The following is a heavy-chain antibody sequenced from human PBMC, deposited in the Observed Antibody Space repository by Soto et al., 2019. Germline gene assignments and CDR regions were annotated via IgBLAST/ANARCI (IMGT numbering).Heavy chain of an antibody. CDR1: GFTFSSYA. J-gene: IGHJ4*02. CDR3: AIGRVAEFV. Sequence: EVQLLESGGGLVQPGGSLRLSCAASGFTFSSYAMSWVRQAPGKGLEWVSIIALGGADRYYPESVKGRFTISRDNSRDTLYLEMNSLGNEDTAVEYWAIGRVAEFVWGQGTLVTVSS. CDR2: IALGGADR. D-gene: IGHD3-10*01. V-gene: IGHV3-23*01.